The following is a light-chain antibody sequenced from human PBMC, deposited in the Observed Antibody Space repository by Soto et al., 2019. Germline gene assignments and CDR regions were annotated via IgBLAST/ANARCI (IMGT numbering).Light chain of an antibody. CDR3: QQYNSYWT. CDR2: DAS. CDR1: QSIGSW. Sequence: IQMTQSPSTLSASVGDRVTITCRASQSIGSWLAWYQQKPGKAPKLLIYDASSLESGVPSRFSGSGSGTEFTLTISSLQPDDFATYYCQQYNSYWTFGHGTKVEIK. V-gene: IGKV1-5*01. J-gene: IGKJ1*01.